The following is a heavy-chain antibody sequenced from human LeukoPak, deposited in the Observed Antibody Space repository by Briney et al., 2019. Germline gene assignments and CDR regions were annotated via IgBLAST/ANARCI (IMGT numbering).Heavy chain of an antibody. Sequence: PSETLSLTCTVSGGSISSGDYYWSWIRQPPGEGLEWLGYIYYSGSTYYNPSLKSRVTISVDTSKNQFSLKLSSVTAADTAVYYCARDRDYSNNDAFDIWGQGTMVTVSS. CDR1: GGSISSGDYY. CDR2: IYYSGST. CDR3: ARDRDYSNNDAFDI. J-gene: IGHJ3*02. V-gene: IGHV4-30-4*08. D-gene: IGHD4-11*01.